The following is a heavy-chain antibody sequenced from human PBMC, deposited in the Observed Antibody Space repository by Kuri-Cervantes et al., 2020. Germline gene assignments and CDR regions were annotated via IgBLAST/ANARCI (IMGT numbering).Heavy chain of an antibody. CDR3: ARDLGLLWGY. J-gene: IGHJ4*02. D-gene: IGHD2-2*01. CDR2: INADNDKA. V-gene: IGHV1-2*02. Sequence: ASVKVSCKASGYTFTNYGILWVRQAPGQGLEWMGGINADNDKAQYAQKFQGRVTMTRDTSISTAYMELSRLRSDDTAVYYCARDLGLLWGYWGQGTLVTVSS. CDR1: GYTFTNYG.